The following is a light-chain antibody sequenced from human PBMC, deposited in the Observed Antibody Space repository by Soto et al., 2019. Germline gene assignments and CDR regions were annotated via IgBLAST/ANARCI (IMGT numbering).Light chain of an antibody. V-gene: IGKV1-5*01. CDR3: QQYNSYSWT. CDR2: DAS. J-gene: IGKJ1*01. CDR1: QSISSW. Sequence: DIQMTQSPSTLSASVGDRVTITCRASQSISSWLAWYQQKPGQAPTLLIYDASSLESGVPSRFSGSGSGTEFTLTISSLQPDDFATYYCQQYNSYSWTFGQGTKVEIK.